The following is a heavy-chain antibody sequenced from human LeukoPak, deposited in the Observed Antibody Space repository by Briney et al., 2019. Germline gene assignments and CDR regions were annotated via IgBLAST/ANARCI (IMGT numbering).Heavy chain of an antibody. J-gene: IGHJ6*02. CDR2: INSDGGST. CDR3: AREANGENYYYYYGMDV. D-gene: IGHD7-27*01. CDR1: GFTFSSYW. Sequence: PGGSLRLSCAASGFTFSSYWMHWVRQAPGKGLVWVSRINSDGGSTSYADSVKGRFTISRDNAKNTLYLQMNSLRAEDTAVYYCAREANGENYYYYYGMDVWGQGTTVTVSS. V-gene: IGHV3-74*01.